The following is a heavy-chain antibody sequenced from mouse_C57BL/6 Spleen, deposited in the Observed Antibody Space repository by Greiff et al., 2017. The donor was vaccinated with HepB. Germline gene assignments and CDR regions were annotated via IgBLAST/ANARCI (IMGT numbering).Heavy chain of an antibody. Sequence: VQLQQSGPELVKPGASVKISCKASGYAFSSSWMNWVKQRPGKGLEWIGRIYPGDGDTNYNGKFKGKATLTADKSSCTAYMQLSSLTSEDSAVYFCARDYYGSSYYFDYWGQGTTLTVSS. CDR3: ARDYYGSSYYFDY. D-gene: IGHD1-1*01. CDR2: IYPGDGDT. J-gene: IGHJ2*01. V-gene: IGHV1-82*01. CDR1: GYAFSSSW.